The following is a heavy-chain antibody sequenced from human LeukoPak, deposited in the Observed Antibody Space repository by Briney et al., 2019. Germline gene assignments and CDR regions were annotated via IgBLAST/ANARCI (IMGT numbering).Heavy chain of an antibody. V-gene: IGHV3-23*01. Sequence: GGSLRLSYAASGFTFSSHAMSWVRQAPGKGLEWVSAITSGSGSNVYYTDSLKGRFTISRDNSKNTLYLHMNSLRAEDTAVYYCARHGSWSFDYWGQGTLLTVSA. CDR1: GFTFSSHA. CDR2: ITSGSGSNV. D-gene: IGHD6-13*01. J-gene: IGHJ4*02. CDR3: ARHGSWSFDY.